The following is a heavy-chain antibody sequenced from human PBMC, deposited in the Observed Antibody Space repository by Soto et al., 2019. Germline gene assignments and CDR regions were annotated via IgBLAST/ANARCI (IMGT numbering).Heavy chain of an antibody. CDR2: IYHSGST. D-gene: IGHD3-22*01. Sequence: SETLSLTCTVSGGSVRSDGFYWSWIRQPPGKGLEWIAFIYHSGSTNYNPSLNSRVTISVDTSNYRFSLKLPSATDADKAIDHCAIARYDNSGYHPENYPHYWGEGTLLTV. J-gene: IGHJ4*02. CDR1: GGSVRSDGFY. CDR3: AIARYDNSGYHPENYPHY. V-gene: IGHV4-61*08.